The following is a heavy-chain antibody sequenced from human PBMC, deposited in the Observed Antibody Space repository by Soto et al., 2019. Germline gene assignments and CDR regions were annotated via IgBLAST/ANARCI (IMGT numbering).Heavy chain of an antibody. CDR2: IWYDGSNK. CDR1: GFTFSSYG. J-gene: IGHJ4*02. D-gene: IGHD4-17*01. V-gene: IGHV3-33*01. CDR3: ARPDYGDYVFDY. Sequence: VQLVESGGGVVQPGRSLRLSCAASGFTFSSYGMHWVRQAPGKGLEWVAVIWYDGSNKYYADSVKGRFTISRDNSKNTLYLQMNSLRAEDTAVYYCARPDYGDYVFDYWGQGTLVTVSS.